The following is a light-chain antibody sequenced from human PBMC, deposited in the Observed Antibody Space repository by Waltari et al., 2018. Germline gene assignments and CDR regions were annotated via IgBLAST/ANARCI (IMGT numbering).Light chain of an antibody. Sequence: EIVMTQSPATLSVSLGERATLSCRASQSVRSNLAWYQQKPGQTPRLLIYGASTRATGIPVRFSGSGSGTEFTLTISSLQSEDFAVYYCQHYNNWPPWTFGQGTKVEI. J-gene: IGKJ1*01. V-gene: IGKV3-15*01. CDR1: QSVRSN. CDR3: QHYNNWPPWT. CDR2: GAS.